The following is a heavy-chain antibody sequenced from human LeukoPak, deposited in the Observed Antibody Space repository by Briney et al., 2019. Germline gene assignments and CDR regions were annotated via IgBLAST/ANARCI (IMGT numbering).Heavy chain of an antibody. J-gene: IGHJ4*02. CDR2: ISAYNGNT. V-gene: IGHV1-18*01. D-gene: IGHD3-22*01. CDR3: ARHNSSGFDY. Sequence: VASVNVSCKASAYTFICYGITWVRQAPGQGLEWMGWISAYNGNTNYAQKLQGRVTMTTDTSTSTAYMELRSLRSDDTAVYYCARHNSSGFDYWGQGTLVTVSS. CDR1: AYTFICYG.